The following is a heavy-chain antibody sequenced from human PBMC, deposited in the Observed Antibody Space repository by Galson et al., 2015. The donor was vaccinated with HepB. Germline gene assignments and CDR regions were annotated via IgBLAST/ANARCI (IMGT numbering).Heavy chain of an antibody. CDR3: ARELTYYDFWSGYYTAFRATNGMDV. Sequence: SLRLSCAASGFTFSSYSMSWVHQAPGKGLEWASSISSSNSHIYYADSVKGRFTISRDNAKNSLYLQINSLGAEDTAVYYCARELTYYDFWSGYYTAFRATNGMDVWGQGTTVTVSS. CDR1: GFTFSSYS. D-gene: IGHD3-3*01. J-gene: IGHJ6*02. CDR2: ISSSNSHI. V-gene: IGHV3-21*01.